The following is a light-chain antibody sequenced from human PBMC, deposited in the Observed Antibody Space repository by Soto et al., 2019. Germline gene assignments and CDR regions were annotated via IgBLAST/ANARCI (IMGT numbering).Light chain of an antibody. Sequence: QSALTQPPSASGSPGQSVTISCTGTSSDVGAYNYVSWYQQYAGKAPKLVIYEVTKRPSGVPDRFSGSKSGNTASLTVSGLQAEDEADYYCTSFASNNTWVFGGGTKLTVL. CDR1: SSDVGAYNY. CDR3: TSFASNNTWV. V-gene: IGLV2-8*01. J-gene: IGLJ3*02. CDR2: EVT.